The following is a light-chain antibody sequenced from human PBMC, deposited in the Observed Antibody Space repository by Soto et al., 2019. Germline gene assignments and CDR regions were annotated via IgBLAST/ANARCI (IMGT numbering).Light chain of an antibody. CDR1: SSDVGSYNR. V-gene: IGLV2-18*02. Sequence: QSVLTQPPSVSGSPGQSVTISCTGASSDVGSYNRVSWYQQFPATAPKLLIYEVSNRPSGVPDRFSGSKSGNTASLTISGRQAEDEADYYCSSYTSSSTYVIGTGTKLTVL. CDR3: SSYTSSSTYV. J-gene: IGLJ1*01. CDR2: EVS.